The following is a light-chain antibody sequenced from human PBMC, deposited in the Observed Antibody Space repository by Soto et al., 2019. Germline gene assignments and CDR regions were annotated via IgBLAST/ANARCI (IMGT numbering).Light chain of an antibody. CDR2: TAS. CDR3: QQRYATLLT. Sequence: DIQMTQSPSSLAASVGDRVTITCRASQSISIYLNWYQQKPGEVPKLLIYTASSLQSGVPSRFSGSGSGTDFTLTISSLLPEDFATYYCQQRYATLLTFGGGTKVEIK. CDR1: QSISIY. J-gene: IGKJ4*01. V-gene: IGKV1-39*01.